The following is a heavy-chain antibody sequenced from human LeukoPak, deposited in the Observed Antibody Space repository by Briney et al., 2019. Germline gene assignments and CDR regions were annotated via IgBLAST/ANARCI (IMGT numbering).Heavy chain of an antibody. J-gene: IGHJ4*02. V-gene: IGHV4-39*07. Sequence: SETLSLTCTVSGGSISSSTDSWGWIRQPPGKGLEWIGSIYYSGSTYYNPSLTSRVTISVDTSKNQFSLKLSSVTAADTAVYYCARSHDYGDFPFDYWGQGTLVTVSS. CDR3: ARSHDYGDFPFDY. CDR1: GGSISSSTDS. CDR2: IYYSGST. D-gene: IGHD4-17*01.